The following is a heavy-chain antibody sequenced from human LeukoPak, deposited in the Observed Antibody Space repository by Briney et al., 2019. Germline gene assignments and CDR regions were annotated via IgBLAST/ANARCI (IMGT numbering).Heavy chain of an antibody. CDR2: IKQDGSEK. Sequence: GGSLRLSCAASGFTFSSYWMSWVRQAPGKGLEWVANIKQDGSEKYYVDSVKGRFTISRDNSKNTLYLQMNSLKTEDTAVYYCARIEDRGYSYGHYDYWGQGTLVTVSS. CDR3: ARIEDRGYSYGHYDY. J-gene: IGHJ4*02. CDR1: GFTFSSYW. V-gene: IGHV3-7*03. D-gene: IGHD5-18*01.